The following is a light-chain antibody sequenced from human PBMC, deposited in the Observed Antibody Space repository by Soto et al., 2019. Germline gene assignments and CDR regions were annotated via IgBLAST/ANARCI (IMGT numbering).Light chain of an antibody. CDR1: QSVSSN. CDR3: QQYNNWPPMA. CDR2: GAS. Sequence: EIVMTQSPATLSVSPGERATLSCRASQSVSSNLAWYQQKPGQAPRLLIYGASTRATGIPARFSGSGSGTEFTRTISSLQSEDFAVYYWQQYNNWPPMAFGQGTKVEIK. V-gene: IGKV3-15*01. J-gene: IGKJ1*01.